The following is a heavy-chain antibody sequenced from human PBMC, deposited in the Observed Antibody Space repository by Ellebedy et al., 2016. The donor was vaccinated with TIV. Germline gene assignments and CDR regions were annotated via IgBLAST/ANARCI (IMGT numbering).Heavy chain of an antibody. CDR2: IFPADSDT. V-gene: IGHV5-51*01. CDR1: GYNFTSYW. CDR3: ARLVGTPPRLYFYGMDV. J-gene: IGHJ6*02. D-gene: IGHD2-15*01. Sequence: GESLKISCKGSGYNFTSYWIGWVRHMPGKGLEWMGIIFPADSDTRYSPSFEGQVTISADKSISTAYLQRSGLKASDTAIYYCARLVGTPPRLYFYGMDVWGQGTTVTVSS.